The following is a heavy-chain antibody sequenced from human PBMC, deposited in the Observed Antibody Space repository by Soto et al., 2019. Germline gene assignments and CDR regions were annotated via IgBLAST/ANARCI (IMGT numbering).Heavy chain of an antibody. CDR3: VTDVSGYNYGMDV. J-gene: IGHJ6*02. CDR1: GFTFSSYS. V-gene: IGHV3-21*04. D-gene: IGHD6-13*01. Sequence: PGGSLRLSCAASGFTFSSYSMNWVRQAPGKGLEWVSSISSSSSYIYYADSVKGRFTISRDNAKNSLYLQMNSLRAEDTAVYYCVTDVSGYNYGMDVWGQGTTVTVSS. CDR2: ISSSSSYI.